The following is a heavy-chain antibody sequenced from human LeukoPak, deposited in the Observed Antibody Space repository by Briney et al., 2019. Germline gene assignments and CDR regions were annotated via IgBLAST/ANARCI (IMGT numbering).Heavy chain of an antibody. J-gene: IGHJ4*02. V-gene: IGHV3-23*01. CDR2: ISGSGGST. CDR1: GFTFSSYA. D-gene: IGHD6-19*01. Sequence: GGSLRLSCAASGFTFSSYAMNWVRQAPGKGLEWVSAISGSGGSTYYADSVKGRFTISRDNSKNTLYLQMNSLRAEDTAVYYCAPRGVAGSFDYWGQGTLVTVSS. CDR3: APRGVAGSFDY.